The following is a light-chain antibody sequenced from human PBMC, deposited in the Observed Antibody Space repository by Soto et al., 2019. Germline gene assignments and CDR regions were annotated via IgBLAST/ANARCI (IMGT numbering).Light chain of an antibody. CDR1: SSNIGSKT. CDR2: SNN. V-gene: IGLV1-44*01. CDR3: AAWDDSLNGVV. J-gene: IGLJ2*01. Sequence: QSVLTQPPSASGTPGQRVTISCSGSSSNIGSKTVNWYQQLPGTAPKLLIYSNNQRPSGVPDRFSGSKSGTSASLAISGLQSEDEADNYCAAWDDSLNGVVFGGGTQLTVL.